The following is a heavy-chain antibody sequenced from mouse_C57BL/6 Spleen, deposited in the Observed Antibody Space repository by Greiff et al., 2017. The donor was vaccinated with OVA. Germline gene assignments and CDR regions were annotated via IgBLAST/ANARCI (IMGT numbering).Heavy chain of an antibody. Sequence: QVQLQQPGAELVRPGTSVKLSCKASGYTFTSYWMHWVKQRPGQGLEWIGVIDPSDSYTNYNQKFKGKATVTVDTSSSTAYMQLSSLTSEDSAVYYCARDYDGGADAMDYWGQGTSVTVSS. CDR3: ARDYDGGADAMDY. D-gene: IGHD2-4*01. CDR1: GYTFTSYW. V-gene: IGHV1-59*01. CDR2: IDPSDSYT. J-gene: IGHJ4*01.